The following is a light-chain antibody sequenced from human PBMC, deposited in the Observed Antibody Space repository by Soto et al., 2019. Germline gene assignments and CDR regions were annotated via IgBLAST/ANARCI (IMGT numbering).Light chain of an antibody. CDR3: SSYTSDSTYV. Sequence: QSVLTQPASVSGSPGQSITISCTGTSTDVGRYNYVSWYQQHPGKAPKLMIYDVSNRPSGVSSRFSGSKSGITASLTTSGLQAEDEADYYCSSYTSDSTYVFGTGTKVTV. J-gene: IGLJ1*01. CDR1: STDVGRYNY. V-gene: IGLV2-14*01. CDR2: DVS.